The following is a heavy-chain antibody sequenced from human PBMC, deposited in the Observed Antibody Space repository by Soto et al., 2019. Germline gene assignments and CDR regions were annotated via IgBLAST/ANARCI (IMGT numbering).Heavy chain of an antibody. J-gene: IGHJ4*02. CDR2: ISPYNGNT. Sequence: QVQLVQSGPEVKKPGASVTVSCKASGYTFTGYAISWVRQAPGQGLEWMGWISPYNGNTHYAQKFQGRIIVTTDPSTSTAYLEMRSLRSDDTAVYYCVRDPLIDGHFWGQGTLVTVSS. D-gene: IGHD3-22*01. CDR3: VRDPLIDGHF. CDR1: GYTFTGYA. V-gene: IGHV1-18*01.